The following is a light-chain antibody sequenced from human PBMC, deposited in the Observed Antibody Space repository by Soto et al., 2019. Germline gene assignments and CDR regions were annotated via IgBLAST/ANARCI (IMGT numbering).Light chain of an antibody. V-gene: IGKV3-11*01. CDR3: QQRSNWPT. Sequence: IVMTQSPATLSLSPGERATLSCRASQSVSSYLAWYQQKPGPAPRLLIYDASNRATGIPARFSGSGSGTDFTLTISSLEPEDFAVYYCQQRSNWPTFGQGTKVEIK. CDR2: DAS. J-gene: IGKJ1*01. CDR1: QSVSSY.